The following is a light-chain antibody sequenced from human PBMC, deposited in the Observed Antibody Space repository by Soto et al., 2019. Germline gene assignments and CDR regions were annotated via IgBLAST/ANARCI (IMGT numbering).Light chain of an antibody. V-gene: IGLV2-14*01. CDR2: EIT. CDR1: SSDVGGYNY. Sequence: QSVLTQPASVSGSPGQSITISYTGTSSDVGGYNYVSWYQQHPGKAPKLMIYEITNRSSGVSNRFSGSKSGNTASLTISGLQADDEADYYCSSYTSSSTWVFGGGTKLTVL. CDR3: SSYTSSSTWV. J-gene: IGLJ3*02.